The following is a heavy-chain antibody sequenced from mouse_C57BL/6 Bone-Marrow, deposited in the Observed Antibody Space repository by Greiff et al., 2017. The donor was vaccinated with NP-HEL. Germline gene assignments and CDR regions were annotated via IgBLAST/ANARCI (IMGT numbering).Heavy chain of an antibody. Sequence: QVHVKQSGAELARPGASVKLSCKASGYTFTSYGISWVKQRTGQGLEWIGEIYPRSGNTYYNEKFKGKATLTADKSSSTAYMELRSLTSEDSAVYFCGRGDGYYVGGFDYWGQGTTLTVSS. J-gene: IGHJ2*01. CDR1: GYTFTSYG. V-gene: IGHV1-81*01. CDR3: GRGDGYYVGGFDY. D-gene: IGHD2-3*01. CDR2: IYPRSGNT.